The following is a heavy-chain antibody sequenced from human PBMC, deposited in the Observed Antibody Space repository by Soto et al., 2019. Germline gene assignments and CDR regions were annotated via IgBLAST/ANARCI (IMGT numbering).Heavy chain of an antibody. V-gene: IGHV3-66*01. CDR3: VRGKVGTNPNWLDP. Sequence: EVQLVESGGGLVQPGGSLRLSCAASGFSVSSSYLYWVRQAPGKGLEWVSSIYLSGSTYYTDSVKGRFSISRDNSKNTLYLQMNSLGAEDTASYYCVRGKVGTNPNWLDPWGQGSLVTVSS. J-gene: IGHJ5*02. CDR2: IYLSGST. D-gene: IGHD2-21*02. CDR1: GFSVSSSY.